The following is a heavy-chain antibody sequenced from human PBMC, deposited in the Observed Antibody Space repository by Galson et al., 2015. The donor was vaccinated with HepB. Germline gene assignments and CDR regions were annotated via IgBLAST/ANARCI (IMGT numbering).Heavy chain of an antibody. D-gene: IGHD3/OR15-3a*01. CDR2: ISSDGDSI. CDR3: ARGSDFWTGFYVY. CDR1: GFNISDFY. Sequence: SLRLSCAASGFNISDFYISWFRQAPGKGLEWVSYISSDGDSIYYTDSVKGRFTISRDTAKNSLYLQMNSLTAEDAAIYYCARGSDFWTGFYVYWGQGTLVTVST. J-gene: IGHJ4*02. V-gene: IGHV3-11*01.